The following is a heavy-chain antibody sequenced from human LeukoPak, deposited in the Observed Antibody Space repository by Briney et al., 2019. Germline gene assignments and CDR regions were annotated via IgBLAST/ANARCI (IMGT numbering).Heavy chain of an antibody. Sequence: GGSLRLSCAAYGFNFDDYGMSWVGPARGKGVEWVSGINWNGGSTGYADSVKGRFTISRDNAKNSLFLQMNSLRAEDTALYYCARGEIVGYCSGGSCYRPIDIWGQGTMVTVSS. J-gene: IGHJ3*02. D-gene: IGHD2-15*01. V-gene: IGHV3-20*04. CDR3: ARGEIVGYCSGGSCYRPIDI. CDR1: GFNFDDYG. CDR2: INWNGGST.